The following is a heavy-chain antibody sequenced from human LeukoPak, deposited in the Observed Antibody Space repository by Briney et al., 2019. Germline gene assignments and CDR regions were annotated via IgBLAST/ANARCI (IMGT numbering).Heavy chain of an antibody. D-gene: IGHD1-20*01. CDR1: GGSISSYY. CDR2: IYYSGST. V-gene: IGHV4-59*01. J-gene: IGHJ6*02. Sequence: PSETLSLTCTVSGGSISSYYWSWIRQPPGKGLEWIGYIYYSGSTNYNPSLKSRVTISVDTSKNQFSLKLSSVTAADTAVYYCARDLLLTGTTEEYYYYGMDVWGQGTTVTVSS. CDR3: ARDLLLTGTTEEYYYYGMDV.